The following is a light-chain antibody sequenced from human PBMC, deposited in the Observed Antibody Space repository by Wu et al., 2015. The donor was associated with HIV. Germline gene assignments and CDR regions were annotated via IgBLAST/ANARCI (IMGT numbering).Light chain of an antibody. V-gene: IGKV3-15*01. CDR3: QQYNDWPPLT. Sequence: EIVMTQSPATLSVSPGERATLSCRASEGISSNLAWFQQKPGQPPRLLVYAASTRATGIPARFSGGGSGTEFTLTISSLQSEDFAVYYCQQYNDWPPLTFGGGTKVEIK. CDR2: AAS. J-gene: IGKJ4*01. CDR1: EGISSN.